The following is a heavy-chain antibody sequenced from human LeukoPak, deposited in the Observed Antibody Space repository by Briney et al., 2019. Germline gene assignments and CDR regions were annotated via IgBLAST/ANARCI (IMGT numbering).Heavy chain of an antibody. D-gene: IGHD5-18*01. J-gene: IGHJ4*02. CDR1: GFTFSSYG. CDR3: ARAGDNTTMVTQ. V-gene: IGHV3-21*01. Sequence: PGCSLRLSCAASGFTFSSYGINWVRQAPGKGLEWVSFISSGSNYIYYADSVKGRFTISRDNAMNSLYLQMNCLRAEDTAVYYCARAGDNTTMVTQWGQGTLVTVSS. CDR2: ISSGSNYI.